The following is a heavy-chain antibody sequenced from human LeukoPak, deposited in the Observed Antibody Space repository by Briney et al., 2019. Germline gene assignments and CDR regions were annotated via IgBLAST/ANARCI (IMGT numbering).Heavy chain of an antibody. CDR3: ARDRNDFWSGYPYYYYYGMDV. CDR1: GFTFSSYS. CDR2: ISSSSSYI. Sequence: GGSLRLSCAASGFTFSSYSMNWVRQAPGKGLEWVSSISSSSSYIYYADSVKGRFTISRDNAKNSLYLQMNSLRAEDTAVYDCARDRNDFWSGYPYYYYYGMDVWGQGTTVTVSS. J-gene: IGHJ6*02. D-gene: IGHD3-3*01. V-gene: IGHV3-21*01.